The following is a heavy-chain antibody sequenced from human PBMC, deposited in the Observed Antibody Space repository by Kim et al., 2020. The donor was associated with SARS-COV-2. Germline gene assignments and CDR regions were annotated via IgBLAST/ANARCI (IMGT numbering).Heavy chain of an antibody. D-gene: IGHD1-26*01. CDR3: AREGGD. CDR2: INPSGGST. CDR1: GYTFTTFY. V-gene: IGHV1-46*01. J-gene: IGHJ4*02. Sequence: ASVKVSRKSSGYTFTTFYIYWVRQAPGQGLEWMGLINPSGGSTTYAHNLQGRVTMTRDTSTSTVHMELRSLTSDDTAVYYCAREGGDWGQGTLVTVSS.